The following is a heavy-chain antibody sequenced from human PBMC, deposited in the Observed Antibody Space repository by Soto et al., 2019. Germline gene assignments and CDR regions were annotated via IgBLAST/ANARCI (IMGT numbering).Heavy chain of an antibody. CDR3: AKGLPYSGYDYYFDY. CDR1: GFTFSSYA. CDR2: MSATYDNI. V-gene: IGHV3-23*01. J-gene: IGHJ4*02. D-gene: IGHD5-12*01. Sequence: EVQVLESGGGLVQPGGSLRLSCAASGFTFSSYAMSWVRQAPGKGLEWVSGMSATYDNIYYADSVKGRFTISRDNSKNTLFLQMNSLRAEDTAVYYCAKGLPYSGYDYYFDYWGQGTLVTVSS.